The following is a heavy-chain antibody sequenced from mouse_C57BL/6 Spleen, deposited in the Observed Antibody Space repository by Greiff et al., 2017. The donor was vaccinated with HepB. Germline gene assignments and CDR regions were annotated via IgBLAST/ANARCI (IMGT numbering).Heavy chain of an antibody. J-gene: IGHJ4*01. CDR3: ATSMIKNAMDY. V-gene: IGHV2-5*01. CDR2: IWRGGST. Sequence: VKLMESGPGLVQPSQSLSITCTVSGFSLTSYGVHWVRQSPGKGLEWLGVIWRGGSTDYNAAFMSRLSITKDNSKSQVCFKMNSLQADDTAIYYGATSMIKNAMDYWGQGTSVTVSS. CDR1: GFSLTSYG. D-gene: IGHD2-4*01.